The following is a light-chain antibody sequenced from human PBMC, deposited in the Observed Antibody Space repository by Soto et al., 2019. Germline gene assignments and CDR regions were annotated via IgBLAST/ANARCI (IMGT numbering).Light chain of an antibody. J-gene: IGKJ1*01. V-gene: IGKV3-20*01. CDR3: QQYDSSPWT. Sequence: EIVLTQSPGTLSLSPGERATLSCRASQSVSSSFLAWYQQKPGQAPRLLIYGASSRATGIPDRFSGSGSGTDSTLTISGLEPEDFAVYYCQQYDSSPWTFGQGTKVESK. CDR2: GAS. CDR1: QSVSSSF.